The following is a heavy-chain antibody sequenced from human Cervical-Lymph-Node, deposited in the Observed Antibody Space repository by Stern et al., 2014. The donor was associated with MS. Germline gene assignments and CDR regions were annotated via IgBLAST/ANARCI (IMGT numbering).Heavy chain of an antibody. J-gene: IGHJ1*01. CDR3: ARLKGTVFGIFNAYISEYFQH. CDR2: VFYSGST. D-gene: IGHD6-19*01. CDR1: GGSISSSRDY. Sequence: QVQLQESGPGLVKPSETLSLTCNVSGGSISSSRDYWGWIRQSPGRGLEWIGSVFYSGSTYYNPSLRSRVTISVDTSKNPFSLKVNSMTAADTAVYYCARLKGTVFGIFNAYISEYFQHWGQGTLVTVSS. V-gene: IGHV4-39*01.